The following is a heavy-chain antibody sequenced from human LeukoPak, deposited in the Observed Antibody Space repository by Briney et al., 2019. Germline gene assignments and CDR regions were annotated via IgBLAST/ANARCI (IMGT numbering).Heavy chain of an antibody. CDR2: MNPNSGNT. CDR3: ARGDIVVVPAAMGMDV. CDR1: GYTFTSYG. D-gene: IGHD2-2*01. V-gene: IGHV1-8*03. J-gene: IGHJ6*04. Sequence: ASVKVSCKASGYTFTSYGISWVRQAPGQGLEWMGWMNPNSGNTGYAQKFQGRDTITRNTSISTAYMELSSLRSEDTAVYYCARGDIVVVPAAMGMDVWGKGTTVTVSS.